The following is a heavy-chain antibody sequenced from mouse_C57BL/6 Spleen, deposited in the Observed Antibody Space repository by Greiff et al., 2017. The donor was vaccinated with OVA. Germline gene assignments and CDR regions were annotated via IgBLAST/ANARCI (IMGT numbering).Heavy chain of an antibody. V-gene: IGHV1-64*01. J-gene: IGHJ2*01. Sequence: QVQLQQPGAELVKPGASVKLSCKASGYTFTSYWMHWVKQRPGQGLEWIGMIHPNSGSTNYNEKFKSKATLTVDKSSSTAYMQLSSLTSEDSAVYYCARRLATGYFDYWGQGTTLTVSS. CDR1: GYTFTSYW. CDR2: IHPNSGST. CDR3: ARRLATGYFDY. D-gene: IGHD4-1*01.